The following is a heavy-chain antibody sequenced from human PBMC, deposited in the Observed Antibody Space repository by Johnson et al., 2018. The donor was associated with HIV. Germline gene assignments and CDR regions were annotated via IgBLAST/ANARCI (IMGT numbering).Heavy chain of an antibody. CDR1: GFTFSSYA. J-gene: IGHJ3*02. CDR2: ISYDGSNK. CDR3: ARGMTTVTNHDAFDI. V-gene: IGHV3-30-3*01. Sequence: QEQLVESGGGVVQPGRSLRLSCAASGFTFSSYAMHWVRQAPGKGLEWVAVISYDGSNKYYADSVKGRFTISRDNSKNTLYLQMNSLRAEDTAVYYCARGMTTVTNHDAFDI. D-gene: IGHD4-17*01.